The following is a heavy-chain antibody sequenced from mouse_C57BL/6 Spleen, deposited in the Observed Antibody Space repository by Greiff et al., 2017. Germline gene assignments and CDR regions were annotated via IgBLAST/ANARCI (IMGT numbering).Heavy chain of an antibody. CDR1: GFSLSTFGMG. V-gene: IGHV8-8*01. Sequence: QVTLKVSGPGILQPSQTLSLTCSFSGFSLSTFGMGVGWIRQPSGTGLEWLAHIWWDADTYYNPALKSRLTISKDTSKNQVFLKIANVDTADTATYSCALTYDYDGDCDYWGQGTTLTVSS. D-gene: IGHD2-4*01. CDR2: IWWDADT. J-gene: IGHJ2*01. CDR3: ALTYDYDGDCDY.